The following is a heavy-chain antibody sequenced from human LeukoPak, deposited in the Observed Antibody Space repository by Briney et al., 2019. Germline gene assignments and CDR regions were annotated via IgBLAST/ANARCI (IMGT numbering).Heavy chain of an antibody. CDR1: GFTFSSYA. Sequence: GGSLRLSCAASGFTFSSYAMNWVRQAPGKGLEWVSSISGSGGSIYYADSVKGRFTISRDNSKSTLYLQMNSLRAEDTAIYYCAKEAVAAAGPFDYWGQGTLVTVSS. CDR3: AKEAVAAAGPFDY. D-gene: IGHD6-13*01. CDR2: ISGSGGSI. J-gene: IGHJ4*02. V-gene: IGHV3-23*01.